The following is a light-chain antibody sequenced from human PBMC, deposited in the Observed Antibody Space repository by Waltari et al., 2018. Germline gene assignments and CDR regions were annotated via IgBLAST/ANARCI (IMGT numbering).Light chain of an antibody. V-gene: IGLV1-47*01. CDR1: SSNIGSNY. J-gene: IGLJ3*02. CDR3: AAWDDSLSGWV. Sequence: QSVVTQPPSASGTPGQRVTISCSGSSSNIGSNYVYWYQQLPGTAPKLLIYRNNRRPSGGPDRFPGSKSGTSASLAISGLRSEDEADYYCAAWDDSLSGWVFGGGTKLTVL. CDR2: RNN.